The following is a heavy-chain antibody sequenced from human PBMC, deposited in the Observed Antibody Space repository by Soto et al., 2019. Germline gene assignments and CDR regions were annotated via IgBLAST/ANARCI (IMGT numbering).Heavy chain of an antibody. CDR3: AKNSGWFNT. Sequence: GSLRLSCAASGFPFSSTDMTWVRQAPGKGLEWVSTIDGSGGATYYADSVKGRFTISRDNSINTVFLQMNSLRADDTALYFCAKNSGWFNTWGQGALVTVSS. J-gene: IGHJ5*02. CDR2: IDGSGGAT. CDR1: GFPFSSTD. V-gene: IGHV3-23*01. D-gene: IGHD3-10*01.